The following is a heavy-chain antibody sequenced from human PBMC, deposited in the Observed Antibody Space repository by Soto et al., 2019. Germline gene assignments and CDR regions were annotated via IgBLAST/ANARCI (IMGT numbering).Heavy chain of an antibody. Sequence: ASVKVSCKASGYTFTNYGISWVRQAPGQGLEWMGWISAYNGNTNYAQKLQGRVTMTTDTSTSTAYMELRSLRSDDTAVYYCARDRRYFDWLLSSDWFDPWGQGTLVTVSS. D-gene: IGHD3-9*01. CDR1: GYTFTNYG. CDR3: ARDRRYFDWLLSSDWFDP. CDR2: ISAYNGNT. J-gene: IGHJ5*02. V-gene: IGHV1-18*01.